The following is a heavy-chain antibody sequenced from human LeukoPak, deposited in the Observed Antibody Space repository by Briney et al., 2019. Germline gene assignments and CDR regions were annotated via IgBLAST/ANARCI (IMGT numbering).Heavy chain of an antibody. CDR2: IIPILGIA. V-gene: IGHV1-69*04. CDR3: ASPARYSSGWDFDY. CDR1: GGTFSSYA. J-gene: IGHJ4*02. Sequence: SVKVSCKASGGTFSSYAISWVRQAPGQGLEWMGRIIPILGIANYAQKFQGRVTITADKSTSTAYMELSSLRSEDTAVYYCASPARYSSGWDFDYWGQGTLVTVSS. D-gene: IGHD6-19*01.